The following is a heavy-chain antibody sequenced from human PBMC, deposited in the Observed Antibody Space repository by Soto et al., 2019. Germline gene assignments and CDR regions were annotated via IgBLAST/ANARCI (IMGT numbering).Heavy chain of an antibody. CDR2: INAGNGNT. J-gene: IGHJ5*02. V-gene: IGHV1-3*01. D-gene: IGHD3-22*01. Sequence: ASVKVSCKASGYTFTSYAMHWARQAPGQRLEWMGWINAGNGNTKYSQKFQGRVTITRDTSASTAYMELSSLRSEDTAVYYCARDDGDSYYDSSGSLGNWFDPWGQGTLVTVSS. CDR1: GYTFTSYA. CDR3: ARDDGDSYYDSSGSLGNWFDP.